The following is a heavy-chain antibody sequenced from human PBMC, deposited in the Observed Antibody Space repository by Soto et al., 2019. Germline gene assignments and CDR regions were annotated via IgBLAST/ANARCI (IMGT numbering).Heavy chain of an antibody. CDR2: FHYSENT. J-gene: IGHJ6*02. CDR3: ARQGGYCSSTNCYGYYAMDV. D-gene: IGHD2-2*01. V-gene: IGHV4-39*01. CDR1: GGSISSGPYS. Sequence: QLQLQESGPGLVKPSETLSLTCTVSGGSISSGPYSWGWIRQPPGEGLEWIATFHYSENTHYTPSLXXRVTISVDTSKXXXSXXVTSVTAADTALYYCARQGGYCSSTNCYGYYAMDVWGQGTAVTVS.